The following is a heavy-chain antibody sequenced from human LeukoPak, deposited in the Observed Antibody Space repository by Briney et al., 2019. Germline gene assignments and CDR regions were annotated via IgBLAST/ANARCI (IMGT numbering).Heavy chain of an antibody. CDR1: GYTFTSYY. D-gene: IGHD3-16*01. CDR3: TVEMASLGPDYFDY. V-gene: IGHV1-46*03. J-gene: IGHJ4*02. Sequence: ASVKVSCKASGYTFTSYYMHCVRQAPGQGLEWVGIINPSGGSTSYTQKFQGRVTMTRDTSTSTVYMELSSLRSEDTAVYYCTVEMASLGPDYFDYWGQGTLVTVSS. CDR2: INPSGGST.